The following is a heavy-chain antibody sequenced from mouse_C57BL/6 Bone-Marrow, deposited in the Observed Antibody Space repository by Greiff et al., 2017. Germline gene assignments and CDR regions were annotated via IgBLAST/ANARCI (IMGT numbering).Heavy chain of an antibody. CDR1: GYTFTEYT. D-gene: IGHD1-1*01. CDR2: FYPGSGSI. CDR3: ARHEDGTTVVSPAWFAY. J-gene: IGHJ3*01. Sequence: QVQLKESGAELVKPGASVKLSCKASGYTFTEYTIHWVKQRSGQGLEWIGWFYPGSGSIKYNQKFKDKATLTADKSSSTVYMELSRLTSEDSAVYFCARHEDGTTVVSPAWFAYWGQGTLVTVSA. V-gene: IGHV1-62-2*01.